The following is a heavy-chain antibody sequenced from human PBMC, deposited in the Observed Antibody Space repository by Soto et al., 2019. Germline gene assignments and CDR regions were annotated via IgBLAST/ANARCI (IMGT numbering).Heavy chain of an antibody. J-gene: IGHJ6*02. D-gene: IGHD4-17*01. CDR1: GFTFSSYG. CDR2: ILYDGSNK. CDR3: AKESEMTTVTIYGMDV. V-gene: IGHV3-30*18. Sequence: QVQLVESGGGVVQPGRSLRLSCAASGFTFSSYGMHWVRQAPGKGLEWVAVILYDGSNKYYADSVKGRFTISRDNSKNTLYLQMNSLRAEDTAVYYCAKESEMTTVTIYGMDVWGQGTTVTVSS.